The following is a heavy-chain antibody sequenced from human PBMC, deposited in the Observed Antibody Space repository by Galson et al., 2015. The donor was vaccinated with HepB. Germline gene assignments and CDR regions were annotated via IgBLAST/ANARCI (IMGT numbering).Heavy chain of an antibody. J-gene: IGHJ4*02. CDR3: ARGPPNWGFDY. Sequence: SVKVSCKASGYTFTSYDINWVRQATGLGLEWMGWMSPNSGNTDYAQKFQGRVTMTRHTTISTAYMELSSLRSEDTAVYYCARGPPNWGFDYWGQGTLVTVSS. D-gene: IGHD7-27*01. CDR2: MSPNSGNT. CDR1: GYTFTSYD. V-gene: IGHV1-8*01.